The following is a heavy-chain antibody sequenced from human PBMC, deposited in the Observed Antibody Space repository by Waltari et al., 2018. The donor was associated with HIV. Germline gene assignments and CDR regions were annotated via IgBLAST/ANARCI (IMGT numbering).Heavy chain of an antibody. J-gene: IGHJ6*02. CDR3: ARGVGYCSSTSCPCHQYYYGMDV. Sequence: QLQLQESGPGLVKPSETLSLSCTVSGGSISSSSYYWGWIRQPPGRGLEWIGSIYYSGGTDYSPSLKSRFTISVDTSKNQFSLKLSSVTAADTALYYCARGVGYCSSTSCPCHQYYYGMDVWGQGTTVTVAS. V-gene: IGHV4-39*07. CDR1: GGSISSSSYY. CDR2: IYYSGGT. D-gene: IGHD2-2*01.